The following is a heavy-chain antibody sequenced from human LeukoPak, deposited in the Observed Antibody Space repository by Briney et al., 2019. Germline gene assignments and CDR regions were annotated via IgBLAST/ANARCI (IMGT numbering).Heavy chain of an antibody. V-gene: IGHV3-30*18. CDR1: GFTFSSYG. CDR2: ISYDGSNK. CDR3: AKDLEPYDYGSGTADY. J-gene: IGHJ4*02. Sequence: GGSLRLSCAASGFTFSSYGMHWVRQAPGKGLEWVAVISYDGSNKYNADSVKGRFTISRDNSKNTLYLQMNSLRAEDTAVYYCAKDLEPYDYGSGTADYWGQGTLVTVSS. D-gene: IGHD3-10*01.